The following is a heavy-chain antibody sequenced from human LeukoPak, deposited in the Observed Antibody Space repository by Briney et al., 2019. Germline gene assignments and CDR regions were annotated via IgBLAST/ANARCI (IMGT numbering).Heavy chain of an antibody. V-gene: IGHV1-8*01. CDR1: GHTVTSYD. Sequence: ASVKVSCKASGHTVTSYDINWVRQATGQGLEWMGWMNPNSGNTGYAQKLQGRHTMNRNTSISTAYIELSSMRSEDTAVYYCARPTYYYNSSGYYYQFDPQYYYYYGIDVWGQGTTVTVSS. J-gene: IGHJ6*02. CDR3: ARPTYYYNSSGYYYQFDPQYYYYYGIDV. CDR2: MNPNSGNT. D-gene: IGHD3-22*01.